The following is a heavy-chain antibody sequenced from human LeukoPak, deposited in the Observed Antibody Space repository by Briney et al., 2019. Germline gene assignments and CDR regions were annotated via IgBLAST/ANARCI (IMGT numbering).Heavy chain of an antibody. CDR3: ARMDDYAFFDY. CDR2: IYYSGST. V-gene: IGHV4-59*01. Sequence: PSETLSLTCTVSDGSISSYYWSWIRQPPGKGLEWIGYIYYSGSTNYNPSLKSRVTISVDTSKNQFSLKLSSVTAADTAVYYCARMDDYAFFDYWGQGTLVTVSS. CDR1: DGSISSYY. D-gene: IGHD3-16*01. J-gene: IGHJ4*02.